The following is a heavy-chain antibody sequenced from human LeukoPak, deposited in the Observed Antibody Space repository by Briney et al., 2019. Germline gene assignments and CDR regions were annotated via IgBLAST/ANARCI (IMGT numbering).Heavy chain of an antibody. V-gene: IGHV3-21*01. CDR1: GFTFSSYS. CDR3: ARDLIVPAASGFDY. J-gene: IGHJ4*02. CDR2: ISSSNTYI. Sequence: GGSLRLSCAASGFTFSSYSMNWVRQAPGKGLEWVSSISSSNTYIYYADSVKGRFTISRDNAKNSLYLQMNSLRAEDTAVYYCARDLIVPAASGFDYWGQGTLVTVSS. D-gene: IGHD2-2*01.